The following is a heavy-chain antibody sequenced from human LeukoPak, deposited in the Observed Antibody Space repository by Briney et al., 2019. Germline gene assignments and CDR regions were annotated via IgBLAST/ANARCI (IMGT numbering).Heavy chain of an antibody. CDR2: ISGSGGST. J-gene: IGHJ6*04. CDR3: AKGVRGVIYSYYGMDV. Sequence: GGSLRLSCAASGFTFSSYAMSWVRQAPGKGLEWVSAISGSGGSTYYADSGKGRFTISRDNSKKTLYLQMNSMRAEDTAVYYCAKGVRGVIYSYYGMDVWGKGTTVTVSS. V-gene: IGHV3-23*01. D-gene: IGHD3-10*01. CDR1: GFTFSSYA.